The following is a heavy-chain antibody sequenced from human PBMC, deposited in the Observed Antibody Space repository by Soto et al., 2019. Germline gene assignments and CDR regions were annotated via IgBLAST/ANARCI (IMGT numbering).Heavy chain of an antibody. J-gene: IGHJ4*02. Sequence: SETLSLTCTVSGGSISSYYWSWIRQPPGKGLEWIGYIYYSGSTNYNPSLKSRVTISVDTSKNQFSLKLSSVTAADTAVYYCATTWEDTAMVPLDYWGQGTLVTVSS. V-gene: IGHV4-59*08. CDR1: GGSISSYY. CDR2: IYYSGST. D-gene: IGHD5-18*01. CDR3: ATTWEDTAMVPLDY.